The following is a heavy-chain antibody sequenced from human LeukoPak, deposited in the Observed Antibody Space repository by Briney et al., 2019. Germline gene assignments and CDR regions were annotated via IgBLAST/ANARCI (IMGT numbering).Heavy chain of an antibody. Sequence: GGSLRLSCAASGFTFSSCGMHWVRQAPGKGLGWVAVISYDGSNKYYADSVKGRFTISRDNSKNTLFLEMNSLRAEDTAVYYCAKALTSGWYLDAFNIWGQGTMVTVSS. D-gene: IGHD6-19*01. J-gene: IGHJ3*02. CDR3: AKALTSGWYLDAFNI. V-gene: IGHV3-30*18. CDR2: ISYDGSNK. CDR1: GFTFSSCG.